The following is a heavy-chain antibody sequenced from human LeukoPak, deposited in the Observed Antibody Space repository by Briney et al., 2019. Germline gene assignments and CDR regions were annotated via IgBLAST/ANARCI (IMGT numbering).Heavy chain of an antibody. CDR3: ARQNYYDSSGYLFDY. D-gene: IGHD3-22*01. CDR1: CGSISSGSYY. CDR2: IYTSGST. J-gene: IGHJ4*02. V-gene: IGHV4-61*02. Sequence: SETLSLTCTVSCGSISSGSYYWRWIRHPAGKGLEWIGRIYTSGSTNYNPSLKTRVTISVDTSKNQFPLKLSSVTAADTAVYYCARQNYYDSSGYLFDYWGQGTLVTVSS.